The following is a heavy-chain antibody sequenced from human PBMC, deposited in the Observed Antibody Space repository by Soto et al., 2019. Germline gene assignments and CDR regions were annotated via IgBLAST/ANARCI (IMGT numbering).Heavy chain of an antibody. CDR1: GGSISSGDYY. CDR2: IYYSGST. D-gene: IGHD6-13*01. V-gene: IGHV4-30-4*01. Sequence: PSETLSLTCTVSGGSISSGDYYWSWIRQPPGKGLEWIGYIYYSGSTYYNPSLKSRVTISVDTSKNQFSLKLSSVTAADTAVYYCARGVGGIWAAAGPSSMYYYGMDVWGQGTTVTVSS. J-gene: IGHJ6*02. CDR3: ARGVGGIWAAAGPSSMYYYGMDV.